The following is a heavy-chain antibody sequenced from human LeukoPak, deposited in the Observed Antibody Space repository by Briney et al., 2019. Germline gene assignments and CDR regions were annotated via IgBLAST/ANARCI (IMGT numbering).Heavy chain of an antibody. V-gene: IGHV4-59*08. CDR2: IYYSGST. CDR3: ARYCSGGSCYLFGYGMDV. J-gene: IGHJ6*02. CDR1: GGSISSYY. D-gene: IGHD2-15*01. Sequence: SETLSLTCTVSGGSISSYYWSWIRQPPGKGLEWIGYIYYSGSTNYNPSLKSRVTISVDTSKNQFSLKLSSVTAADTAVYYCARYCSGGSCYLFGYGMDVWGQGTTVTVSS.